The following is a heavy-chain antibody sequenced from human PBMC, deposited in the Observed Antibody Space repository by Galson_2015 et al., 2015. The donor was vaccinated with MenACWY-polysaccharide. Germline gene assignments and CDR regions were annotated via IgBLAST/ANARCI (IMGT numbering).Heavy chain of an antibody. CDR2: IQYDGSNK. V-gene: IGHV3-33*01. CDR1: GSRFSNSG. CDR3: AREGSRIVFHAFDT. D-gene: IGHD3-10*02. Sequence: SLRLSCAASGSRFSNSGMHWVRQAPGKGLEWVAVIQYDGSNKVYADSVKGRFTISRDNSKNTVFLEMDSLRAEDTALYYCAREGSRIVFHAFDTWGQGTMVIVSS. J-gene: IGHJ3*02.